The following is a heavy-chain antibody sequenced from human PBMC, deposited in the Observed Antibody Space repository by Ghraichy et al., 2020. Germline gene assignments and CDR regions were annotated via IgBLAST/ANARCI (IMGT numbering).Heavy chain of an antibody. CDR1: GFIFSSYS. Sequence: GESLNISCAASGFIFSSYSMNWVRQAPGKGLEWVSSITGDSSSYIYYADSVKGRFTISRDNAKSSLFLQMNSLRAEDTAIYYCARDLRIFDYWGQGTLVTVSS. D-gene: IGHD2-15*01. CDR2: ITGDSSSYI. V-gene: IGHV3-21*01. CDR3: ARDLRIFDY. J-gene: IGHJ4*02.